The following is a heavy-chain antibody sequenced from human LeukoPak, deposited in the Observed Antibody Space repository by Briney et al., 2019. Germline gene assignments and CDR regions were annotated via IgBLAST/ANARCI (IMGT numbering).Heavy chain of an antibody. Sequence: ASVKVSCKASGGTFSSYAISWVRQAPGQGLEWMGGIIPIFGTANYSQNFQGRVTITTDESTSAGYLELSRLRSEGTAVYYCARDRYSSSWYDYWGQGTLVTVSS. V-gene: IGHV1-69*05. CDR2: IIPIFGTA. J-gene: IGHJ4*02. CDR3: ARDRYSSSWYDY. CDR1: GGTFSSYA. D-gene: IGHD6-13*01.